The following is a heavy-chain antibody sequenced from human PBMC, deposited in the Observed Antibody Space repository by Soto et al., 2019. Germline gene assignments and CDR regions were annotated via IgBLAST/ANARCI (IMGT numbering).Heavy chain of an antibody. V-gene: IGHV4-30-2*01. CDR2: VYHRAST. CDR3: PTGSEAHLSLLYLDT. J-gene: IGHJ4*02. CDR1: GASMTTGGFS. Sequence: KTSETLSLTCAVSGASMTTGGFSWTWVRQPPGGGLEWIGHVYHRASTQYNPSLKGPVSISVDTSRSLFSLRLTSLTAADTAVYFCPTGSEAHLSLLYLDTWAQGTPVTVSS. D-gene: IGHD1-20*01.